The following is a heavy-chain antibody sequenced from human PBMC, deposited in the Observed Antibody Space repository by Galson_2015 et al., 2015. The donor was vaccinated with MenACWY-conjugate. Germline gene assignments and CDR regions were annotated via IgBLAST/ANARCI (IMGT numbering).Heavy chain of an antibody. D-gene: IGHD1-26*01. CDR3: ARSPSRYSGNYLFDY. J-gene: IGHJ4*02. V-gene: IGHV1-46*01. Sequence: SVKVSCKASGYSFTSYFMHWVRQAPGQGLEWMGIINPSDGSSNYPQNFQGRVTMTRDTSTSTVYMELSSLRSEDTAVYYCARSPSRYSGNYLFDYWGQGTLITVSS. CDR1: GYSFTSYF. CDR2: INPSDGSS.